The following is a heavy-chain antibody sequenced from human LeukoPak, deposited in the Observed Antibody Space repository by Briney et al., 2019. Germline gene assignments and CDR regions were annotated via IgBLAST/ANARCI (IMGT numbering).Heavy chain of an antibody. Sequence: ASVKVSCKASGYTLTDHYMHWVRQAPGQGLVWMGWINPNSGDTNYAQKFQGRVTMTRDTSISTAYMELSRLTSDDTAIYYCARDWRGSYFPDFWGQGTLVTVSS. J-gene: IGHJ4*02. D-gene: IGHD1-26*01. CDR1: GYTLTDHY. CDR3: ARDWRGSYFPDF. CDR2: INPNSGDT. V-gene: IGHV1-2*02.